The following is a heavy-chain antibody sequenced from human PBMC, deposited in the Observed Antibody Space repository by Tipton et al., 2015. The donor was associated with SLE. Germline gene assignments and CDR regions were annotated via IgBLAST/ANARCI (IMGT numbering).Heavy chain of an antibody. CDR3: AREGGGPDY. V-gene: IGHV4-34*01. D-gene: IGHD1-26*01. CDR1: DGSFSGYY. J-gene: IGHJ4*02. Sequence: LRLSCSVYDGSFSGYYWTWIRQPPGKGLEWIGEINHSGSTNYNPSLKSRVTISIDTSKNQFSLKLRSATAADTAIYYCAREGGGPDYWGQGTLVTVSS. CDR2: INHSGST.